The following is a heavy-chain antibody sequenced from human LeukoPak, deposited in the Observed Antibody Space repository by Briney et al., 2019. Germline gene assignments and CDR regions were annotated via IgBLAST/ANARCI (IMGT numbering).Heavy chain of an antibody. J-gene: IGHJ4*02. D-gene: IGHD3-10*01. CDR3: ASSAGNSFDY. CDR2: INHSGST. CDR1: GGSFSGYY. V-gene: IGHV4-34*01. Sequence: PSETLSLTCAVYGGSFSGYYWSWIRQPPGKGLEWIGEINHSGSTNYNPSLKSRVTISVDTSKNQFSLKLSSVTAADTAVYYCASSAGNSFDYWGQGTLVTVSS.